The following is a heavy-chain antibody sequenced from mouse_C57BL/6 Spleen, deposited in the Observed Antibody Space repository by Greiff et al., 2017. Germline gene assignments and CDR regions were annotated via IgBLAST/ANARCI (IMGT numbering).Heavy chain of an antibody. V-gene: IGHV1-63*01. CDR2: IYPGGGYT. Sequence: QVQLQQSGAELVRPGTSVKLSCKASGYTFTNYWLGWAKQRPGHGLEWIGDIYPGGGYTNYNEKFKGKATLTADKSSSPAYMQFSSLTSEDSAIYYCARGDDGYYVFAYWGQGTLVTVSA. D-gene: IGHD2-3*01. CDR3: ARGDDGYYVFAY. CDR1: GYTFTNYW. J-gene: IGHJ3*01.